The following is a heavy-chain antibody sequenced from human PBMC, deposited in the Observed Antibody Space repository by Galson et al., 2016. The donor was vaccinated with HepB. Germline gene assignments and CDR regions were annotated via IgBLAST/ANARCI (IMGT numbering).Heavy chain of an antibody. CDR2: ISSAADYV. CDR1: GFTFSSYY. Sequence: SLRLSCAASGFTFSSYYMAWIRQAPGKGLEWIASISSAADYVHYADSVEARFTISRDNGRNSLFLQLNSLGDPDTAVYYCAREFWGHFDNWDQGILVTVSS. J-gene: IGHJ4*02. CDR3: AREFWGHFDN. V-gene: IGHV3-11*01. D-gene: IGHD7-27*01.